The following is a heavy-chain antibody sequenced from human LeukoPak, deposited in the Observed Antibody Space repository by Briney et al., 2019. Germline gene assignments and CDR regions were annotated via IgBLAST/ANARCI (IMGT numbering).Heavy chain of an antibody. D-gene: IGHD2-2*01. CDR2: INHSGST. CDR3: ALRCSSTSCTSVWYFDL. Sequence: SETLSLTCAVYGGSFSGYYWSWIRQPPGEGLEWIGEINHSGSTNYNPSLKSRVTISVDTSKTQFSLKLSSVTAADTAVYYCALRCSSTSCTSVWYFDLWGRGTLVTVSS. CDR1: GGSFSGYY. V-gene: IGHV4-34*01. J-gene: IGHJ2*01.